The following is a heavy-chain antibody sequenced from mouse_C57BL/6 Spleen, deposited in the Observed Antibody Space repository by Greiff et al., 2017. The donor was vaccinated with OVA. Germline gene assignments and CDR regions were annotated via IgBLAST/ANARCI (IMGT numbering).Heavy chain of an antibody. V-gene: IGHV1-55*01. CDR1: GYTFTSYW. CDR3: SRVYGYDWWYFDV. Sequence: QVQLQQPGAELVKPGASVKMSCKASGYTFTSYWITWVKQRPGQGLEWMGDIDPGSGSTNYNEKFKSKATLTVDTSSSTAYMQLSSLTSEDSAVYYCSRVYGYDWWYFDVWGTGTTVTVSS. J-gene: IGHJ1*03. CDR2: IDPGSGST. D-gene: IGHD2-2*01.